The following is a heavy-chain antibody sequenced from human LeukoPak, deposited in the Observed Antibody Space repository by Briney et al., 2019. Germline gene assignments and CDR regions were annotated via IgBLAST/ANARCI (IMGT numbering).Heavy chain of an antibody. Sequence: ASVKVFCKASGYTLTSYDINWVRQATGQGLEWMGWMNVKSGNTGYAQKFQGRVTMTRNTSISTAYIELSSLKSEDTAVYYCATTPTNSRGWFDPWGQGSLVTVSS. V-gene: IGHV1-8*01. J-gene: IGHJ5*02. CDR3: ATTPTNSRGWFDP. D-gene: IGHD2-8*01. CDR2: MNVKSGNT. CDR1: GYTLTSYD.